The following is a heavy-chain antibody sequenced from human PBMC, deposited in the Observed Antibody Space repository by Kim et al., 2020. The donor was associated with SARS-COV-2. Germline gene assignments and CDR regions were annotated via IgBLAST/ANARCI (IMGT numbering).Heavy chain of an antibody. CDR3: ATGEGLLSSFDY. D-gene: IGHD3-10*02. CDR1: GYTLTELS. V-gene: IGHV1-24*01. J-gene: IGHJ4*02. Sequence: ASVKVSCKVSGYTLTELSMHWVRQAPGKGLEWMGGFDPEDGETIYAQKFQGRVTMTEDTSTDTAYMELSSLRSEDTAVYYCATGEGLLSSFDYWGQGTLVTVSS. CDR2: FDPEDGET.